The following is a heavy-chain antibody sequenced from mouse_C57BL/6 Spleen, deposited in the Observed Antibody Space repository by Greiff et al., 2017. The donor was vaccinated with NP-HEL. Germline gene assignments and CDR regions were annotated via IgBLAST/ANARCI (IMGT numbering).Heavy chain of an antibody. V-gene: IGHV1-74*01. CDR2: IHPSDRDT. CDR3: AIDGYSWFAY. D-gene: IGHD2-3*01. Sequence: VQLQQSGAELVKPGASVKVSCKASGYTFTSYWMHWVKQRPGQGLEWIGRIHPSDRDTNYNQKFKGKATVTVDKSSSTAYMQLSSLTSEDSAVYYCAIDGYSWFAYWGQGTLVTVSA. CDR1: GYTFTSYW. J-gene: IGHJ3*01.